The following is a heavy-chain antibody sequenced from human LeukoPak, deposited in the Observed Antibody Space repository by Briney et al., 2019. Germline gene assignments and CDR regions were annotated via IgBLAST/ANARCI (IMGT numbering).Heavy chain of an antibody. Sequence: PGGSLRLSCAASGFTFSSYGMSWVRQAPGKGLEWVSAISGSGGSTYYADSVKGRFTISRDNAKNSLYLQMNSLRAEDTAVYYCARAPHYGGFDYWGQGTLVTVSS. CDR2: ISGSGGST. CDR1: GFTFSSYG. D-gene: IGHD4-23*01. CDR3: ARAPHYGGFDY. V-gene: IGHV3-23*01. J-gene: IGHJ4*02.